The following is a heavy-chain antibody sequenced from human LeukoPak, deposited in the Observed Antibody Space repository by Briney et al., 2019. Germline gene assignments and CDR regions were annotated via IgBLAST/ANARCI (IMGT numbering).Heavy chain of an antibody. J-gene: IGHJ4*02. CDR1: GYSFTSYW. Sequence: GESLKISCKGSGYSFTSYWIGWVRQMPGKGLEWMGVIYPTNSDTRYSPSLQGQVTISADKSIHTAYLQWSSLKASDTAMYYCARRQGCSSTSCPPDYWGQGTLVTVSP. CDR2: IYPTNSDT. D-gene: IGHD2-2*01. V-gene: IGHV5-51*01. CDR3: ARRQGCSSTSCPPDY.